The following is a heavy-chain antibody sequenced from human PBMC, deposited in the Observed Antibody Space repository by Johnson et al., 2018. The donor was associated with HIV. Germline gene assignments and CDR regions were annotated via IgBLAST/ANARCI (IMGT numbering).Heavy chain of an antibody. CDR1: GFTFSSYA. J-gene: IGHJ3*02. Sequence: HVQLVESGGGVVQPGRSLRLSCAASGFTFSSYAIHWVRQAPAKGLEWVAFIRYDGSNKYYVDSVKGRFTISRDNSKNTLYLQMNSLRSEDTAVYYCARVATFGVVISDAFDIWGQGTMVTVSS. V-gene: IGHV3-30*02. CDR2: IRYDGSNK. CDR3: ARVATFGVVISDAFDI. D-gene: IGHD3-3*01.